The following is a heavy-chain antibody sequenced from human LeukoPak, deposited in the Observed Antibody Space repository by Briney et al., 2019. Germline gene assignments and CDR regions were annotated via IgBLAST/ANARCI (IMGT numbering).Heavy chain of an antibody. CDR1: GLIFSSYG. CDR2: IRHDESKT. D-gene: IGHD2-15*01. CDR3: AKAQGFWYYFDY. Sequence: GGSLRLSCAASGLIFSSYGMHWVRQAPGEGLEWVAYIRHDESKTFYADSVKGRFTISRDNSKNTLYLQMNSLRAEDTAVYYCAKAQGFWYYFDYWGQGTLVTVSS. V-gene: IGHV3-30*02. J-gene: IGHJ4*02.